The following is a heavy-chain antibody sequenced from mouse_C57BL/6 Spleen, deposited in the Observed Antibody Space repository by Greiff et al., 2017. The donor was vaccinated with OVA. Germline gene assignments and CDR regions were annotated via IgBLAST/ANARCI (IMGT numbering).Heavy chain of an antibody. CDR1: GFSLTSYG. V-gene: IGHV2-2*01. CDR3: SSYSNSYYYAMDY. J-gene: IGHJ4*01. Sequence: VKLVESGPGLVQPSQCLSITCTASGFSLTSYGVHWVRQSPGQGLEWLGVIWSGGSRDYNAAIISSLSISKNNSKSQVFFKMNSLQADDTAIYYCSSYSNSYYYAMDYWGQGTSVTVSS. D-gene: IGHD2-5*01. CDR2: IWSGGSR.